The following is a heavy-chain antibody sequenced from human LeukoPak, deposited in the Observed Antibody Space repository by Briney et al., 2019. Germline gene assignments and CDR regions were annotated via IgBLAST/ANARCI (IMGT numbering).Heavy chain of an antibody. D-gene: IGHD3-9*01. Sequence: ISSSSSYIYYADSVKGRFTISRDNATNSLYLQMNSLRAEDTAVYYCARAPSYDMESGADYWGQGTLVTVSS. J-gene: IGHJ4*02. V-gene: IGHV3-21*01. CDR3: ARAPSYDMESGADY. CDR2: ISSSSSYI.